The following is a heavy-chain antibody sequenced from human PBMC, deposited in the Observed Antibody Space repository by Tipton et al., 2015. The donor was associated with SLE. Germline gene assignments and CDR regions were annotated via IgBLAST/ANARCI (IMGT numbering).Heavy chain of an antibody. Sequence: TLSLTCAVYGGSFSGYYWSWIRQPPGKGLEWIGEINHSGSINYNPSLKSRVTISVDTSKNQFSLKLSSVTAADTAVYYCARMGGGYYYFYSMDVWGQGTTVTVSS. D-gene: IGHD1-26*01. CDR2: INHSGSI. CDR1: GGSFSGYY. V-gene: IGHV4-34*01. CDR3: ARMGGGYYYFYSMDV. J-gene: IGHJ6*02.